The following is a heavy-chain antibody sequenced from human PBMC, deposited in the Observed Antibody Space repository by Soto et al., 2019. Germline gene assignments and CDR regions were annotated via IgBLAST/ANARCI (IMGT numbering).Heavy chain of an antibody. J-gene: IGHJ4*02. D-gene: IGHD2-15*01. CDR2: IYSGGST. Sequence: GGSLRLSCAASGFTVSSNYMSWVRQAPGKGLEWVSVIYSGGSTYYADSMKGRFTISRDNSKNTLYLQMNSLRAEDTAVYYCASGYCSGGSCYPYYFDYWGQGILVTVSS. CDR3: ASGYCSGGSCYPYYFDY. V-gene: IGHV3-66*01. CDR1: GFTVSSNY.